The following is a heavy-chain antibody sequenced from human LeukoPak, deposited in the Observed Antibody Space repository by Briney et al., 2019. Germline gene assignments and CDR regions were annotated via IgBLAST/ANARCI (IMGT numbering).Heavy chain of an antibody. Sequence: GESLKISCKGSGYSFTSYWIGWVRQMPGKGLEWMGIIYPGDSDTRYSPSFQGQVTISAGKSLSTAYLQWSSPKASDTAMYYCARGSGSYHTAYMNWGQGSPVTVSS. CDR1: GYSFTSYW. J-gene: IGHJ4*02. CDR2: IYPGDSDT. CDR3: ARGSGSYHTAYMN. V-gene: IGHV5-51*01. D-gene: IGHD1-26*01.